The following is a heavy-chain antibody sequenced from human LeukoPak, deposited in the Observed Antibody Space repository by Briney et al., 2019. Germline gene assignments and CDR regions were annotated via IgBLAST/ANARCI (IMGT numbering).Heavy chain of an antibody. D-gene: IGHD1-26*01. Sequence: SVKVSCKTSGGTFSSYAISWVRQAPGQGLEWMGGIIPIFGTANYAQKLQGRVTMTTDTSTSTAYMELRSLRSDDTAVYYCARGQWELQNWFDPWGQGTLVTVSS. CDR1: GGTFSSYA. V-gene: IGHV1-69*05. CDR2: IIPIFGTA. CDR3: ARGQWELQNWFDP. J-gene: IGHJ5*02.